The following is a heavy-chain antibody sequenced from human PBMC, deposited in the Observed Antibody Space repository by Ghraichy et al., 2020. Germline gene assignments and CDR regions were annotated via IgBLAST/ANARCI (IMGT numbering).Heavy chain of an antibody. V-gene: IGHV3-7*03. Sequence: LSLTCAASGFTFSSYWMSWVRQAPGKGLELVANIKQDGSEKYYVDSVKGRFTISRDNAKNSLYLQMNSLRAEDTAVYYCARDRQWLPEYYYYYYGMDVWGQGTTATVSS. J-gene: IGHJ6*02. CDR2: IKQDGSEK. D-gene: IGHD6-19*01. CDR3: ARDRQWLPEYYYYYYGMDV. CDR1: GFTFSSYW.